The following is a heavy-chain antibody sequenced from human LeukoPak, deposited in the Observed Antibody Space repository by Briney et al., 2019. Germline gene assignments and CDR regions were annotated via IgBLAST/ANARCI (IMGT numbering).Heavy chain of an antibody. CDR2: INTDGSST. CDR3: VRDRDVVVTAIHYDAFDI. Sequence: GGSLRLSCAASGLTLSSYWMHWVRQAPGKGLVWVSRINTDGSSTSYADSVRGRFTISRDNAKNTLYLQMNSLRAEDTAVYYCVRDRDVVVTAIHYDAFDIWGQGTMVTVSS. D-gene: IGHD2-21*02. CDR1: GLTLSSYW. V-gene: IGHV3-74*01. J-gene: IGHJ3*02.